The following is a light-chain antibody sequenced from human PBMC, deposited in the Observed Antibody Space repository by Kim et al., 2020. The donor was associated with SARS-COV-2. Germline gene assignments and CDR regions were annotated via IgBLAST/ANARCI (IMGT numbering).Light chain of an antibody. Sequence: LSPGESATLSCRASQTVSRNQLAWYQKKPGQAPRLLIYGASRRATGIPDRFSGGGSGTDFTLTIGSLEPEDFAVYYCQQYGHSRTFGQGTKVDIK. CDR1: QTVSRNQ. CDR3: QQYGHSRT. V-gene: IGKV3-20*01. J-gene: IGKJ1*01. CDR2: GAS.